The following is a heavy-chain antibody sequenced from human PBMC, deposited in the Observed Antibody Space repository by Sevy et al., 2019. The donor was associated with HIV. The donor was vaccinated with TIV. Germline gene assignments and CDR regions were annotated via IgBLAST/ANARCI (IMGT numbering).Heavy chain of an antibody. Sequence: GGSLRRSCAASEFTFSSYSMNWVRQAPGKGLEGVSYISSSSSTIYYADSVKGRFTISRDNAKNSLYLQMNSLRDEDTAVYYCARESSSSWYDYYYYGMDVWGQGTTVTVSS. CDR1: EFTFSSYS. CDR2: ISSSSSTI. V-gene: IGHV3-48*02. CDR3: ARESSSSWYDYYYYGMDV. D-gene: IGHD6-13*01. J-gene: IGHJ6*02.